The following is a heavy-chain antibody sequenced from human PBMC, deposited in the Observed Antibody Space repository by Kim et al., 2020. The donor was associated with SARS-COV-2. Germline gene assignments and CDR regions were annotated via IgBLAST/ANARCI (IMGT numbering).Heavy chain of an antibody. Sequence: GGSLRLSCAASGFTFNKDWMTWVRQGPGKGLEWVANINEDGSEKYYVDSVKGRFAVSRDNAKYSLYLQMSSLRAEDTAVYYCARRRLSWADAFDVWGRGTMVTVSS. CDR2: INEDGSEK. V-gene: IGHV3-7*01. CDR1: GFTFNKDW. J-gene: IGHJ3*01. D-gene: IGHD6-13*01. CDR3: ARRRLSWADAFDV.